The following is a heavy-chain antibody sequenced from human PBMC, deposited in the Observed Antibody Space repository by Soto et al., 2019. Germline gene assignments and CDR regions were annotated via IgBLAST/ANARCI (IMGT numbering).Heavy chain of an antibody. CDR2: IKEDGSEK. Sequence: EVQLVESGGGLVQPGGSLRLSCAASGFTFNTYRMTWVRQAPGKGLEWVANIKEDGSEKFYEDSVKGRFTISRDNAKNSLYLQINSLRAEDTAVYYCAREEPALFCRGASCSIPHFDYWGQGIMVTVSS. CDR1: GFTFNTYR. CDR3: AREEPALFCRGASCSIPHFDY. J-gene: IGHJ4*02. V-gene: IGHV3-7*01. D-gene: IGHD2-15*01.